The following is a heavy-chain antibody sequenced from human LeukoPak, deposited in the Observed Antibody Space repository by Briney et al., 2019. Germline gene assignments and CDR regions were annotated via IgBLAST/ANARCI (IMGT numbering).Heavy chain of an antibody. J-gene: IGHJ4*01. Sequence: SETLSLTCTVSGGSVSSGGYYWSWIRHQPGKGLEWIGYIDYSGSTYYNPSLNSPVIISLDTSKNQFALKLSSVTAADTAVYYCARAYDSSGYYYYYYFDYWGHGTLVTVSS. CDR1: GGSVSSGGYY. D-gene: IGHD3-22*01. CDR2: IDYSGST. V-gene: IGHV4-31*01. CDR3: ARAYDSSGYYYYYYFDY.